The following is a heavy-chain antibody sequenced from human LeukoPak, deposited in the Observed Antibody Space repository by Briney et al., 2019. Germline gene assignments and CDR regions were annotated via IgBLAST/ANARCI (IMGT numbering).Heavy chain of an antibody. CDR3: ARDSSYYYDSSGYIDY. J-gene: IGHJ4*02. V-gene: IGHV4-59*12. CDR1: GGSISSYY. CDR2: IYYSGST. Sequence: SETLSLTCTVSGGSISSYYWSWLRQPPGKGLEWIGYIYYSGSTNYNPSLKSRVTISVDTSKNQFSLKLSSVTAADTAVYYCARDSSYYYDSSGYIDYWGQGTLVTVSS. D-gene: IGHD3-22*01.